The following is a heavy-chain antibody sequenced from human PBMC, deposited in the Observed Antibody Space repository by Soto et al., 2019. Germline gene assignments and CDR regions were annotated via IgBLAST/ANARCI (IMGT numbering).Heavy chain of an antibody. D-gene: IGHD3-10*01. V-gene: IGHV3-23*01. Sequence: ETLRLSCAASGFTFSTYAMSWVRQAPGKGLVWVSAISGSGGSTFYADSVKGRFTISRDNSMNTLYLQMSSLRTEDTAVYYCAHPRGFGVFDAYDIWGQGTMVTVSS. CDR3: AHPRGFGVFDAYDI. CDR1: GFTFSTYA. CDR2: ISGSGGST. J-gene: IGHJ3*02.